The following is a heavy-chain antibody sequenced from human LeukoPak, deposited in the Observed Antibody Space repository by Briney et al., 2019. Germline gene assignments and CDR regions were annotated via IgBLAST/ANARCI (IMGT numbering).Heavy chain of an antibody. D-gene: IGHD6-19*01. CDR1: GYTFTSYG. CDR2: ISAYNGNT. J-gene: IGHJ4*02. V-gene: IGHV1-18*01. Sequence: GASVKVSCKASGYTFTSYGISWVRQAPGQGLEWMGWISAYNGNTNYAQKFQGRVTMTTDTSTSTAYMELRSLRSDDTAVYYCARSGSSGWYVGSFDYWGQGTLVTVSS. CDR3: ARSGSSGWYVGSFDY.